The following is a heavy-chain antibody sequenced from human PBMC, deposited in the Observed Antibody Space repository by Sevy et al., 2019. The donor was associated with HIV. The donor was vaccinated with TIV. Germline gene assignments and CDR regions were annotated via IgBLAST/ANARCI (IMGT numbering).Heavy chain of an antibody. D-gene: IGHD1-26*01. V-gene: IGHV3-30*18. CDR3: AKDTPYSGSSDDY. J-gene: IGHJ4*02. Sequence: GGSLRLSCAASGFTFSSYGMHWVRQAPGKGLEWVAVISYDGSNKYYADSVKGRFTISRDNSKNTRYLQMNSLRAEDTAVYYCAKDTPYSGSSDDYWGQGTLVTVSS. CDR2: ISYDGSNK. CDR1: GFTFSSYG.